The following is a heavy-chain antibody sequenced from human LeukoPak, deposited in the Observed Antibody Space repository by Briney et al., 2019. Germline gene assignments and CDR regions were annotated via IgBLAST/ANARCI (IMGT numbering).Heavy chain of an antibody. V-gene: IGHV4-34*01. CDR3: ARELSSGYSDY. D-gene: IGHD3-22*01. J-gene: IGHJ4*02. Sequence: SETLSLTCAVYGGSFSGYYWSWIRQPPGKGLEWIGEINHSGSTNYNPSLKSRVTISVDTSKNQFSLKLSSVTAADTAVYYCARELSSGYSDYWGQGPLVTVSS. CDR2: INHSGST. CDR1: GGSFSGYY.